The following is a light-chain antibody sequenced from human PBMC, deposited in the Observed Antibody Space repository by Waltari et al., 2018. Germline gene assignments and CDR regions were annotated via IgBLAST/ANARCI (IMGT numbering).Light chain of an antibody. V-gene: IGKV1-39*01. CDR3: QQSYSAPRT. Sequence: DIQMTQSPSSLSASVGDRVTITCRASQTIFSYLKWVQQKPGKAAELLIFSASALQSGVPSRFSGSGSRTNFTLTISSPRPEDFATYYCQQSYSAPRTFGQGTKVDFK. CDR2: SAS. CDR1: QTIFSY. J-gene: IGKJ1*01.